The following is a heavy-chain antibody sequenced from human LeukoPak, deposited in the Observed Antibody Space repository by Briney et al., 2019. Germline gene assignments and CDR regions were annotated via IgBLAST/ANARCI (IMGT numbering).Heavy chain of an antibody. D-gene: IGHD2-2*01. CDR1: GYTFTGYY. J-gene: IGHJ6*03. CDR3: ARDRPLIVVVSAMDV. Sequence: ASVKVSCKASGYTFTGYYMHWVRQAPGQGLEWMGWINPNSGGTNYAQKFQGRVTMSRDTSISTAYMELSRLRSDDTAVYYCARDRPLIVVVSAMDVWGKGTTVTVSS. CDR2: INPNSGGT. V-gene: IGHV1-2*02.